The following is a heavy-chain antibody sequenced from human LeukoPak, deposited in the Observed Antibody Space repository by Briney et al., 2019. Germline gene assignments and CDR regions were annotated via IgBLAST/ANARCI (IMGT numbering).Heavy chain of an antibody. J-gene: IGHJ3*02. CDR1: GGSISTHY. CDR3: ARDQTTVTKGFDI. D-gene: IGHD4-17*01. V-gene: IGHV4-59*11. CDR2: ISYIGTT. Sequence: KASETLSLTCTVSGGSISTHYWTWIRQSPGKGLEWIGYISYIGTTNYNPSLKSRVSISVDTSKTYISLKLSSVTAADTAVYYCARDQTTVTKGFDIWGQGTKVTVSS.